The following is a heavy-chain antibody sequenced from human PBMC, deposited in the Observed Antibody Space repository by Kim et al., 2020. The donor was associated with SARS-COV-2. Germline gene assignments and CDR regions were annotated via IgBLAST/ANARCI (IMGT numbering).Heavy chain of an antibody. CDR3: AKIPSVAAVGLNGASGF. Sequence: GGSLRLSCAVSGFTFNIYGMHWVRQAPGKGLEWMAFISNDGSNKYYTDAVKGRFIISRDNFKNTLYLQMNSLKTEDTAVYYCAKIPSVAAVGLNGASGFWGQGTLVTVSS. CDR1: GFTFNIYG. CDR2: ISNDGSNK. D-gene: IGHD6-6*01. V-gene: IGHV3-30*18. J-gene: IGHJ4*02.